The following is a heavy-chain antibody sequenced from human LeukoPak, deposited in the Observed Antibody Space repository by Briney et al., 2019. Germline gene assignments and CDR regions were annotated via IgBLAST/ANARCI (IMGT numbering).Heavy chain of an antibody. CDR3: ARDRGDVSGSFDI. CDR2: IYYSGTT. Sequence: SETLSLTCTVSADSISTSYWNWIRQPPGKGLEWIGYIYYSGTTNYSPSLKSRVTISVDTSKNQFSPKMSSVTAADTAVYYCARDRGDVSGSFDIWGQGTMVTVSS. V-gene: IGHV4-59*01. D-gene: IGHD3-10*01. CDR1: ADSISTSY. J-gene: IGHJ3*02.